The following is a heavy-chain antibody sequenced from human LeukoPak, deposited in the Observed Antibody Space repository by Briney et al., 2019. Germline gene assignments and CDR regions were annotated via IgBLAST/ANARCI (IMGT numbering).Heavy chain of an antibody. CDR1: GFTFSGHW. D-gene: IGHD3-10*01. CDR2: TNSDGSIT. V-gene: IGHV3-74*01. Sequence: GGSLRLSCAVSGFTFSGHWMFWVRQAPGKGLEWVSSTNSDGSITGYTDSVKGRFTISRDNAKNSLYLQMNSLRAEDTAVYYCARDLYPAGEWAYWGQGTLVTVSS. CDR3: ARDLYPAGEWAY. J-gene: IGHJ4*02.